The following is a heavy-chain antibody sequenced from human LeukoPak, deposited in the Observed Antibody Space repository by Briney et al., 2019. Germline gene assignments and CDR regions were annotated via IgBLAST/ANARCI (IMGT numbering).Heavy chain of an antibody. D-gene: IGHD6-13*01. CDR1: GFTFSTYS. V-gene: IGHV3-11*05. CDR2: ISSSSSYT. Sequence: PGGSLRLSCSASGFTFSTYSMHWVRQAPGKGLEWVSYISSSSSYTNYADSVKGRFTISRDNAKNSLYLQMNSLRAEDTAVYYCARDQVAAAGWFDPWGQGTLVTVSS. J-gene: IGHJ5*02. CDR3: ARDQVAAAGWFDP.